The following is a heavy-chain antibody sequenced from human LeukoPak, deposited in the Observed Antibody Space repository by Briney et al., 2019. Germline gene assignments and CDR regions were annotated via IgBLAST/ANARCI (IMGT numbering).Heavy chain of an antibody. V-gene: IGHV3-11*06. CDR2: ISSSSTNT. J-gene: IGHJ4*02. Sequence: GGSLRLSCAASGFTFSDYFMTWIRQAPGKGLEWVSYISSSSTNTNYADSVKGRFTISRDNAKNSLYLQMNSLRAEDTAVYYCARFDYADYLAFDYWGQGTLVTVSS. CDR3: ARFDYADYLAFDY. D-gene: IGHD4-17*01. CDR1: GFTFSDYF.